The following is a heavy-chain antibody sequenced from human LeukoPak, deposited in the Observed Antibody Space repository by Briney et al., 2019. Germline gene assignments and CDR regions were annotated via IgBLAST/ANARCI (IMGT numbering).Heavy chain of an antibody. V-gene: IGHV3-48*01. Sequence: GGSLRLSCSASGFSFASYGMNWVRQAPGSGLKWVAYISAGSSNTFYADSVKGRFTISRDDADNFLHLQVNSLSAEDTAVYYCARSAVQANTPFYFDFWGQGALVTVSS. CDR2: ISAGSSNT. CDR3: ARSAVQANTPFYFDF. J-gene: IGHJ4*02. D-gene: IGHD1-26*01. CDR1: GFSFASYG.